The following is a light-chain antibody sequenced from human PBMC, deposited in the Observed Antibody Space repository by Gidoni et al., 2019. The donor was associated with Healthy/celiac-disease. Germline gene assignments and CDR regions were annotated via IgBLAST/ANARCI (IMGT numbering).Light chain of an antibody. CDR1: QSVSSN. Sequence: EIVMTQSPATLYVSPGERATLSGRASQSVSSNLAWYQQKPGQAPRLLIYGASTRATGIPARFSGSGSGTEFTLTISSLQSEDFAVYYCQQYNNWPNTFGQGTKLEIK. CDR3: QQYNNWPNT. V-gene: IGKV3-15*01. CDR2: GAS. J-gene: IGKJ2*01.